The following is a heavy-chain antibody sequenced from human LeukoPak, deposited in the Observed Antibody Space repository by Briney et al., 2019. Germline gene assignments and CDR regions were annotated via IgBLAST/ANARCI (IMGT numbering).Heavy chain of an antibody. CDR1: GYTFTTYY. CDR2: INPNNGGT. Sequence: ASVKVSCKASGYTFTTYYIYWARQAPGQGLEWMGWINPNNGGTYYTQKFQGRVTMTRDTSISTAYMEVNRLTYDDTAVYYCARGEGSSWFDSWGQGTLVTVSS. D-gene: IGHD6-13*01. CDR3: ARGEGSSWFDS. J-gene: IGHJ5*01. V-gene: IGHV1-2*02.